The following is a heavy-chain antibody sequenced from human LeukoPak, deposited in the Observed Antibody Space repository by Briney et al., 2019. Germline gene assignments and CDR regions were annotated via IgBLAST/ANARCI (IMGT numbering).Heavy chain of an antibody. CDR1: GLTFTTFG. D-gene: IGHD1/OR15-1a*01. V-gene: IGHV3-30*18. J-gene: IGHJ4*02. Sequence: GGSLRLSCAASGLTFTTFGIHWVGQAPGRGLEWVAAISPDGNIEYYTDSVKGRFTISRDNSKNMIYLQMNSLRGEDSAVYYCAKINNDDDYWGQGTLVTVSS. CDR2: ISPDGNIE. CDR3: AKINNDDDY.